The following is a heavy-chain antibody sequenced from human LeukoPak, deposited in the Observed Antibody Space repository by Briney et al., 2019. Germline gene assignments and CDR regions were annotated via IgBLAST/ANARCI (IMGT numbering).Heavy chain of an antibody. CDR3: ARDPPAVLRYFDWFGDYYYGMDV. CDR1: GFTFSSYG. CDR2: IWYDGSNK. D-gene: IGHD3-9*01. Sequence: GGSLRLSCAASGFTFSSYGMHWVRQAPGKGLEWVAVIWYDGSNKYYADSVKGRFTISRDNSKNTLYLQMNSLRAEDTAVHYCARDPPAVLRYFDWFGDYYYGMDVWGQGTTVTVSS. V-gene: IGHV3-33*01. J-gene: IGHJ6*02.